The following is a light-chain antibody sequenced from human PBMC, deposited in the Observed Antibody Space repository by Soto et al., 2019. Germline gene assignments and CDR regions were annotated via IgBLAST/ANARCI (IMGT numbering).Light chain of an antibody. CDR3: QQYGSSRTWT. J-gene: IGKJ1*01. Sequence: EIVLTQSPGTLSLSPGERATLSCRASQSVSSSYLAWYQQKPGQAPRLLIYGASSRATGIPDRFSGSGSVTDFTLTISRLEPEDCAVYYCQQYGSSRTWTFGQGTKVDIK. CDR1: QSVSSSY. CDR2: GAS. V-gene: IGKV3-20*01.